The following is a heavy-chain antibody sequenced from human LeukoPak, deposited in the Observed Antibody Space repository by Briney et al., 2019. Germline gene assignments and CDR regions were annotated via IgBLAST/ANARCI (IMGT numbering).Heavy chain of an antibody. Sequence: GGSLRLSCTASGFTFGDYAMSWFRQAPGKGLEGVGFIRSKAYGGTTEYAASVKGRFTISRDDSKSIAYLQMNSLKTEDTAVYYCTRVGSTNGDTFDYWGQGTLVTVSS. CDR1: GFTFGDYA. V-gene: IGHV3-49*03. D-gene: IGHD2-8*01. CDR2: IRSKAYGGTT. J-gene: IGHJ4*02. CDR3: TRVGSTNGDTFDY.